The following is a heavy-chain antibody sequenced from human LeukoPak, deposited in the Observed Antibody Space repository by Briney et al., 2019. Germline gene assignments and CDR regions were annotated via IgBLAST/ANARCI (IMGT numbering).Heavy chain of an antibody. Sequence: TSETLSLTCAVSGGSISSSNWWSWVRQPPGKGLEWIGEIYHSGSTNYKPSLKSRVTISVDKSKSQFSLKLSSVTAADTAVYYCARGTSYYYYGMDVWGQGTTVTVSS. CDR1: GGSISSSNW. J-gene: IGHJ6*02. CDR2: IYHSGST. CDR3: ARGTSYYYYGMDV. V-gene: IGHV4-4*02.